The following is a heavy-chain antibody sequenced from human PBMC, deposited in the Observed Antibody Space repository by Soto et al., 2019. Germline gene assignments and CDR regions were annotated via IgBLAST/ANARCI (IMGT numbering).Heavy chain of an antibody. J-gene: IGHJ6*02. CDR1: GYTFTGYY. CDR3: ARDSAGVLWFGESPHANMDV. CDR2: INPNSGGT. V-gene: IGHV1-2*02. Sequence: ASVKVSCKASGYTFTGYYMHWVRQAPGQGLEWMGWINPNSGGTNYAQKFQGRVTMTRDTSISTAYMELSRLRSDEKAVYYCARDSAGVLWFGESPHANMDVWGQGTTVTVSS. D-gene: IGHD3-10*01.